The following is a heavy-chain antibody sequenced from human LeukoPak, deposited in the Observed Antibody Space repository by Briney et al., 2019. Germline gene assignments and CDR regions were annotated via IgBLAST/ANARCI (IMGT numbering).Heavy chain of an antibody. CDR1: GGSISSSSYY. D-gene: IGHD3-10*01. V-gene: IGHV4-39*01. J-gene: IGHJ4*02. CDR2: IYYSGST. CDR3: ARKGDGSGSYYLSY. Sequence: SETLSLTCTVSGGSISSSSYYWGWIRQPPGKGLEWIGSIYYSGSTYYNPSLKSRVTISVDTSKNQFSLKLSSVTAADTAMYYCARKGDGSGSYYLSYWGQGTLVTVSS.